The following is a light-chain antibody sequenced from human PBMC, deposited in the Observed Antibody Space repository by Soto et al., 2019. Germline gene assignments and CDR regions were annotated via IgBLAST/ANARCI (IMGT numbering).Light chain of an antibody. CDR2: AAS. J-gene: IGKJ1*01. CDR3: QQSDSTPQT. V-gene: IGKV1-39*01. CDR1: QSISNY. Sequence: DIQMTQSPSSLSASVGDRVTISCRASQSISNYLNWYQQKPGTAPKLLIYAASSLQSGVPSXYSGSGSGKDFTLTISSLQIEDFATYFCQQSDSTPQTFGQGTKVEIK.